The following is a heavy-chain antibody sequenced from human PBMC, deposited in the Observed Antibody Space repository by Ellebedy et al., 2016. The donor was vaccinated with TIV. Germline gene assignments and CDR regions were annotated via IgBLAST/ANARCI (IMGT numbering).Heavy chain of an antibody. CDR1: GYTFTSYY. CDR3: ARDQASSGSYDYYYYGMDV. V-gene: IGHV1-46*04. Sequence: ASVKVSCKASGYTFTSYYMHWVRQAPGQGLEWMGIINPSGGSTSYAQKLQGRVTMTRDTSTSTAYMELRSLRSDDTAVYYCARDQASSGSYDYYYYGMDVWGQGTTVTVSS. CDR2: INPSGGST. J-gene: IGHJ6*02. D-gene: IGHD3-10*01.